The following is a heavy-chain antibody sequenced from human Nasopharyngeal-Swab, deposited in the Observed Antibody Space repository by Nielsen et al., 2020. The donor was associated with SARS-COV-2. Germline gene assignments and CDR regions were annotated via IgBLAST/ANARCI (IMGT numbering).Heavy chain of an antibody. Sequence: GESLKISCEVSGFTFGNYAMGWVRQAPGKGLEWVSIISGSGDTTYYADSVKDRFTISRDNSKNTLYLQTNSLRVEDTAVYYCAKAPYLRGLDVWGQGTTVTVSS. CDR3: AKAPYLRGLDV. D-gene: IGHD2-21*01. V-gene: IGHV3-23*01. CDR1: GFTFGNYA. CDR2: ISGSGDTT. J-gene: IGHJ6*02.